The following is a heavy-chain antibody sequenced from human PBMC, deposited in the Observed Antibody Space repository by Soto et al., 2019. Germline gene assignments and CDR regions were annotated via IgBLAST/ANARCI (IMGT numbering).Heavy chain of an antibody. J-gene: IGHJ5*02. CDR1: GRTFSINADF. Sequence: SETLSLTCTVSGRTFSINADFWYLAWIRQPPGKGLEWIGSIDNGGNTYYNPPLKSRVIISADTSKDQFSLSLNSVTAADTAVYYCARHVPLCTTADCDYLEVLFDPWGRGTLVTAPQ. CDR3: ARHVPLCTTADCDYLEVLFDP. D-gene: IGHD2-21*02. CDR2: IDNGGNT. V-gene: IGHV4-39*01.